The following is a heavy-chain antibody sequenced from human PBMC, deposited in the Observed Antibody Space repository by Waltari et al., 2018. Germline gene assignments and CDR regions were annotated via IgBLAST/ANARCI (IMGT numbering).Heavy chain of an antibody. CDR2: ISGSGGST. Sequence: EVQLLESGGGLVQPGGSLRLSCAASGFAVSSYAMIWVRQAPGKGLGWVSAISGSGGSTYYADSVKGRFTISRDNSKNTLYLQMNSLRVEDTAIYYCAKGRVPAAAIYYFDTWGQGTLVTVSS. D-gene: IGHD2-2*01. CDR1: GFAVSSYA. J-gene: IGHJ4*02. V-gene: IGHV3-23*01. CDR3: AKGRVPAAAIYYFDT.